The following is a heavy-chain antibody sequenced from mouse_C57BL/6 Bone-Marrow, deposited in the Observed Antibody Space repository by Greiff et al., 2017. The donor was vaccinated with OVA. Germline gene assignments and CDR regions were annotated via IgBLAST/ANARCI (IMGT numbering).Heavy chain of an antibody. D-gene: IGHD1-1*01. V-gene: IGHV1-78*01. CDR2: IYPRDGST. Sequence: VQLQQSDAELVKPGASVKISCKVSGYTFTDHTIHWMKQRPEQGLEWIGYIYPRDGSTKYNEKFKGKATLTADKSSSTAHMQLNSLTPEDSAVYFCARWLGSSYPSFDYWGQGTTLTVSS. CDR3: ARWLGSSYPSFDY. CDR1: GYTFTDHT. J-gene: IGHJ2*01.